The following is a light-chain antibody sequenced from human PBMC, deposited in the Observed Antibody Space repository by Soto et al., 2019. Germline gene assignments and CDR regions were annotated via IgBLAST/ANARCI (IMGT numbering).Light chain of an antibody. CDR2: DAS. CDR1: QSVSIL. CDR3: QQYNTFWT. V-gene: IGKV3D-15*01. Sequence: EIVMTRSPATMSVSSGERATLSCRASQSVSILLAWYQQKPGQAPRLLIYDASNRATGIPARFSGSGSVTEFTLTISSLPPDDFATYYCQQYNTFWTFGQGTKV. J-gene: IGKJ1*01.